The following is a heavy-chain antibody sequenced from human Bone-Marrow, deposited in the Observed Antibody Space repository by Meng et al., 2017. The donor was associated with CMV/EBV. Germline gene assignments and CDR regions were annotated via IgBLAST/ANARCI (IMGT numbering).Heavy chain of an antibody. J-gene: IGHJ6*02. CDR2: IIPMIDKA. CDR3: ASAMVRTVTTYYYYLYGLDV. Sequence: SVKVSCKASGGTFSRYAFSWVRQAPGQGLEWMGGIIPMIDKAHYAQKFQGIVTITADKPTSTAYMELSSLKSDDTAVYYCASAMVRTVTTYYYYLYGLDVWGQGTTVPVSS. V-gene: IGHV1-69*10. CDR1: GGTFSRYA. D-gene: IGHD3-10*01.